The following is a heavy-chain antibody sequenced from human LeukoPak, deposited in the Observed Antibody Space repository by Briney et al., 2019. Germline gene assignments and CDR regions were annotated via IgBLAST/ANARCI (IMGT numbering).Heavy chain of an antibody. D-gene: IGHD3-22*01. J-gene: IGHJ4*02. CDR1: GYTFTSYD. CDR2: MNPNSGNT. V-gene: IGHV1-8*01. Sequence: ASVKVSCKASGYTFTSYDINWVRQATGQGLEWMGWMNPNSGNTGYAQKFQGRVTMTRNTSISTAYMELRSLRSDDTAVYYCASAEGYYYDSSGYLDYWGQGTLVTVSS. CDR3: ASAEGYYYDSSGYLDY.